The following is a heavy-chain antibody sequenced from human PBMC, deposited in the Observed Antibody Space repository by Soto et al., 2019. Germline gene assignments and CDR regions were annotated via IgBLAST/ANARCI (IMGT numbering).Heavy chain of an antibody. CDR2: INPKFGDT. CDR1: GYTFTSYY. J-gene: IGHJ6*02. D-gene: IGHD3-16*01. V-gene: IGHV1-2*02. Sequence: QVQLVQSGAEMKEPGDSVRVSCEASGYTFTSYYIHWVRQAPGQGLEWMGWINPKFGDTTYAQDFHGRVSMTRDRSISTVYMELSRLTSDDTAIYYCARNMYYYDGPGSGNGHGFWGQGTTVTVFS. CDR3: ARNMYYYDGPGSGNGHGF.